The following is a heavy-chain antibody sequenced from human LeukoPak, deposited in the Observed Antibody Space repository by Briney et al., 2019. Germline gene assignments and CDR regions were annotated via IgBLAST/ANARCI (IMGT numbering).Heavy chain of an antibody. CDR1: GFTFSSYA. Sequence: GGSLRLSCAASGFTFSSYAMSWARQAPGKGLEWVSAISGSGGSTYYADSVKGRFTISRDNSKNTLYLQMNSLRAEDTAVYYCAKVYGYSSGWYEDYWGQGTLVTVSS. V-gene: IGHV3-23*01. J-gene: IGHJ4*02. CDR2: ISGSGGST. CDR3: AKVYGYSSGWYEDY. D-gene: IGHD6-19*01.